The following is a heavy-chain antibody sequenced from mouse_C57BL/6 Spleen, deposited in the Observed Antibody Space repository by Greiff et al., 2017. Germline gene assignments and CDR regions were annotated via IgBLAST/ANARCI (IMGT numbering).Heavy chain of an antibody. J-gene: IGHJ3*01. V-gene: IGHV5-17*01. CDR1: GFTFSDYG. CDR3: ARAGSNAWFAY. D-gene: IGHD2-5*01. Sequence: EVKLMESGGGLVKPGGSLKLSCAASGFTFSDYGMHWVRQAPEKGLEWVAYISSGSSTIYYADTVTGRFTLSRDNAKNTLFLQMTSLRSEDTDMYYCARAGSNAWFAYWGQGTLVTVSA. CDR2: ISSGSSTI.